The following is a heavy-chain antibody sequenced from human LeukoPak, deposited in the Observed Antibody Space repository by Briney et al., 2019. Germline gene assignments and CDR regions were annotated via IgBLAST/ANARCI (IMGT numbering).Heavy chain of an antibody. J-gene: IGHJ5*02. CDR3: ARDLYNWNDEVMAYNWFDP. V-gene: IGHV1-69*05. D-gene: IGHD1-1*01. CDR1: GGTFSSYA. CDR2: IIPILGTA. Sequence: SVKVSCKASGGTFSSYAISWVRQAPGQGLEWMGGIIPILGTANYAQKFQGRVTITTDESTSTAYMELSSLRSEDTAVYYCARDLYNWNDEVMAYNWFDPWGQGTLVTVSS.